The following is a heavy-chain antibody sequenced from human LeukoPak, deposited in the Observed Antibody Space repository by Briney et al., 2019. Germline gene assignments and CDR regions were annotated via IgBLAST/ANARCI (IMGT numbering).Heavy chain of an antibody. V-gene: IGHV4-38-2*02. CDR1: GYSISSGYY. Sequence: SETLSLTCTVSGYSISSGYYWGWIRQPPGEGLEWIGSIYHSGSTYYNPSLKSRVTISVDTSKNQFSLKLSSVTAADTAVYYCARWHSSSRYFDYWGQGTLVTVSS. D-gene: IGHD6-6*01. CDR2: IYHSGST. J-gene: IGHJ4*02. CDR3: ARWHSSSRYFDY.